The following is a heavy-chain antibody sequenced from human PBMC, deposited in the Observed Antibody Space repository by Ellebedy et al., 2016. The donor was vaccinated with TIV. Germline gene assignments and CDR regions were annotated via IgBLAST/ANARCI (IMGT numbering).Heavy chain of an antibody. CDR1: GITFTSYD. D-gene: IGHD3-3*01. J-gene: IGHJ4*02. CDR2: LSHSDGST. CDR3: ARGFGTDS. Sequence: GESLKISCAASGITFTSYDMNWVRQAPGKGLEWVSRLSHSDGSTEYAGSVKGRFTISRDNAKNSLYLQMDSLRAEDTAVYYCARGFGTDSWGQGTQVTVSS. V-gene: IGHV3-21*01.